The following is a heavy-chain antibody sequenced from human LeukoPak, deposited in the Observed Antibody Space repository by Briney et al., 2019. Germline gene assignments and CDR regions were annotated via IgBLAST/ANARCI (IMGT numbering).Heavy chain of an antibody. CDR1: GFTFSNYA. J-gene: IGHJ3*02. D-gene: IGHD5-24*01. CDR2: ISGSGGST. Sequence: GGSLRLSCVASGFTFSNYAMSWVRRAPGKGLEWVSVISGSGGSTYYADSVKGRFTISRDNAKNSLYLQMNSLRAEDTAVYYCATLKGEMATVYDAFDIWGQGTMVTVSS. V-gene: IGHV3-23*01. CDR3: ATLKGEMATVYDAFDI.